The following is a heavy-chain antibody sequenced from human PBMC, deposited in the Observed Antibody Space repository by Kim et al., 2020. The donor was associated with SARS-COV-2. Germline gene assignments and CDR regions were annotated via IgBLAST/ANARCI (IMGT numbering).Heavy chain of an antibody. Sequence: ASVKVSCKASGYTFTGYYIHWVRQAPGQGLEWMGWINPNSGGTNYAQKFQGRVTMTRDTSISTAYMELSKLRYDDTAVYYCARGRAARAVFWFDPWGQGTLVTVSS. V-gene: IGHV1-2*02. CDR3: ARGRAARAVFWFDP. J-gene: IGHJ5*02. CDR1: GYTFTGYY. D-gene: IGHD6-13*01. CDR2: INPNSGGT.